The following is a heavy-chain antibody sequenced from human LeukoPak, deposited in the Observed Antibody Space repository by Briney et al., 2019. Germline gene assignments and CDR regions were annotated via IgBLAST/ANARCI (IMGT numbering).Heavy chain of an antibody. CDR3: ARAEYGDYVDY. CDR2: IYYSGST. CDR1: GGSISSGDYY. J-gene: IGHJ4*02. Sequence: SETLSLTCTVSGGSISSGDYYWSWIRQPPGKGLEWIGYIYYSGSTYYNPFLKSRVTISVDTSKNQFSLKLSSVTAADTAVYYCARAEYGDYVDYWGQGTLVTVSS. V-gene: IGHV4-30-4*01. D-gene: IGHD4-17*01.